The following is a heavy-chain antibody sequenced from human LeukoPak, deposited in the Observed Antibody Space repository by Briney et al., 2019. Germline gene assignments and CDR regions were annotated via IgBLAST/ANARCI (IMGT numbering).Heavy chain of an antibody. CDR3: ARGKEIAAAGTRVYWFDP. Sequence: SQTLSLTCAISGDSVSSNSAAWNWIRQSPSRGLEWLGRTYYRSKWYNDYAVSVKSRITINPDTSKNQFSLQLNSVTPEDTAVYYCARGKEIAAAGTRVYWFDPWGQGTLVTVSS. J-gene: IGHJ5*02. D-gene: IGHD6-13*01. V-gene: IGHV6-1*01. CDR1: GDSVSSNSAA. CDR2: TYYRSKWYN.